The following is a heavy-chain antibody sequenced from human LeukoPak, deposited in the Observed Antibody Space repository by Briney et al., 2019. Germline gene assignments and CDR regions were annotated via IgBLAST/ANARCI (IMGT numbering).Heavy chain of an antibody. Sequence: GGSLRLSCAASGFTFSSYGMHWVRQAPGRGLEWVSSISSSSSYIYYADSVKGRFTISRDNAKNSLYLQMNSLRAEDTAVYYCARDFSSGWPYYYYGMDVWGQGTTVTVSS. CDR1: GFTFSSYG. D-gene: IGHD6-19*01. CDR2: ISSSSSYI. CDR3: ARDFSSGWPYYYYGMDV. V-gene: IGHV3-21*01. J-gene: IGHJ6*02.